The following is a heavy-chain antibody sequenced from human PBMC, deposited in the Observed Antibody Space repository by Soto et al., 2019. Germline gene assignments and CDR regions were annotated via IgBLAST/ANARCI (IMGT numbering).Heavy chain of an antibody. CDR2: IYYSGST. CDR1: GGSISSYY. V-gene: IGHV4-59*01. CDR3: ARGADYDILTGPFDY. J-gene: IGHJ4*02. D-gene: IGHD3-9*01. Sequence: PSETLSLTCTVSGGSISSYYWSWIRQPPGKGLEWIGYIYYSGSTNYNPSLKSRVTISVDTSKNQFSLKLSSVTAADTALYYCARGADYDILTGPFDYWGQGTLVTVSS.